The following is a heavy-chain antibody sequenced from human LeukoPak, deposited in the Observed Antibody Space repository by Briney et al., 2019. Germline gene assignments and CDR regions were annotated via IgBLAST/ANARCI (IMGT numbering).Heavy chain of an antibody. CDR3: AKTHYDLLDV. Sequence: GGSLRLFCAASGFSFSTSPVIWVRDPPGRGLEWVSAMNNGPGATFYRDSVRGRFTISRDDSKSTLYLQMNSLRAEDTGTYYCAKTHYDLLDVWGQGTTVTVSS. V-gene: IGHV3-23*01. J-gene: IGHJ6*02. D-gene: IGHD5-12*01. CDR1: GFSFSTSP. CDR2: MNNGPGAT.